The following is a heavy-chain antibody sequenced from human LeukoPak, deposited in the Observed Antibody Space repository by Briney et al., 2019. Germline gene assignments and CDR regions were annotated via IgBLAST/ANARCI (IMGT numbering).Heavy chain of an antibody. Sequence: ASVKVSCKASGYTFTGYYMHWVRQAPGQGLEWMGWINPNSGGTNYAQKFQGRVTMTRDTSISTAYMELSRLRSDDTAVYYCARAVVGCLTGYSYWGQGTLVTVSS. V-gene: IGHV1-2*02. CDR2: INPNSGGT. CDR1: GYTFTGYY. D-gene: IGHD3-9*01. CDR3: ARAVVGCLTGYSY. J-gene: IGHJ4*02.